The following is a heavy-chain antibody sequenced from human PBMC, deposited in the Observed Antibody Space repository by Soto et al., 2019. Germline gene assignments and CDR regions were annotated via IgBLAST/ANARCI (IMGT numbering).Heavy chain of an antibody. V-gene: IGHV4-31*03. D-gene: IGHD3-10*01. CDR2: VYYTGST. CDR1: GGSVTRGGYF. J-gene: IGHJ4*02. CDR3: ARGGSFGAGSYYNLDY. Sequence: QVQLQESGPGLVKSSQTLSLTCTVSGGSVTRGGYFWSWMRQLPGRGLECIGFVYYTGSTYYNPALESRVTISMDTSENQFSLRLSSVTAADTAVYYCARGGSFGAGSYYNLDYWGQGLLVTVSS.